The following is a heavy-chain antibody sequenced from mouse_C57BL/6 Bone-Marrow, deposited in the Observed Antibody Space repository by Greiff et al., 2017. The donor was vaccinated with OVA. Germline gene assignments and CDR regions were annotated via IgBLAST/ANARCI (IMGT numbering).Heavy chain of an antibody. CDR3: ARPSGSPLDY. CDR2: IYPGSGST. Sequence: QVQLQQPGAELVKPGASVKMSCKASGYTFTSYWLTWVKQRPGQGLEWIGDIYPGSGSTNYNEKFKSKATLTVDKSSSTAYMQLSSLTSEDSAVYYCARPSGSPLDYWGQGTTLTVSS. D-gene: IGHD1-1*01. CDR1: GYTFTSYW. J-gene: IGHJ2*01. V-gene: IGHV1-55*01.